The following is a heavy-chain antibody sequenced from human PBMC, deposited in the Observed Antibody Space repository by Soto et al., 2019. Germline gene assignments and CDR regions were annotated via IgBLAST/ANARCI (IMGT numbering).Heavy chain of an antibody. Sequence: GGSLIVSWAASGGTFDDYAGYLVRRVPGKGLEWVSSISWNSNIVGYVDSVKGRFTISRDNAKNSLYLQMNSLRPEDTALYYCARGAPDGLRSGGRCYLDSRGQGTLVTVSS. D-gene: IGHD2-15*01. J-gene: IGHJ4*02. CDR2: ISWNSNIV. CDR3: ARGAPDGLRSGGRCYLDS. V-gene: IGHV3-9*01. CDR1: GGTFDDYA.